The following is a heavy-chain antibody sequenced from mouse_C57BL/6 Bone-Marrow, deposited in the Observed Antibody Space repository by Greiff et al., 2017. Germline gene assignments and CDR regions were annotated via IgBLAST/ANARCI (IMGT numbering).Heavy chain of an antibody. Sequence: EVKLMESGGGLVQSGRSLRLSCATSGFTFSDFYMEWVRQAPGKGLEWIAASRNKANDYTTEYSVSVKGRFIVSRDTSQSILYLQMNALRAEDTAIYYCARDARDGYYYAMDYWGQGTSVTVSS. V-gene: IGHV7-1*01. D-gene: IGHD2-3*01. CDR3: ARDARDGYYYAMDY. CDR1: GFTFSDFY. CDR2: SRNKANDYTT. J-gene: IGHJ4*01.